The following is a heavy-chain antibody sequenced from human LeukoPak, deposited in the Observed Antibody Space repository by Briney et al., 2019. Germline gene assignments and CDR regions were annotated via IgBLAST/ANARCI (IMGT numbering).Heavy chain of an antibody. D-gene: IGHD2-21*02. CDR2: IKSRTDGGTT. CDR1: GFTFSNAW. Sequence: GGSLRLSCAASGFTFSNAWMSWVRQAPGKGLEWVGRIKSRTDGGTTDYAAPVKGRFTISRDDSKNTLYLQMNSLKTEDTAVYYCTTNAVVVVTIHWGQGTLVTVSS. J-gene: IGHJ4*02. V-gene: IGHV3-15*01. CDR3: TTNAVVVVTIH.